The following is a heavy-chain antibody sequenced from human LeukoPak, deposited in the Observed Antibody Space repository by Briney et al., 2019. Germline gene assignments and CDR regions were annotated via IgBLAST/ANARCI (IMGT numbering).Heavy chain of an antibody. CDR1: AGSFISDTYY. Sequence: SETLSLPCTAAAGSFISDTYYWCWIRQPRGRGLECIGSIHYSESTYYTPSLKTRITMCVDTSKKQFSLKLRSVSAADTPVYICAIHAKDNYFDRWGEGTLVTVSS. J-gene: IGHJ5*02. V-gene: IGHV4-39*01. CDR2: IHYSEST. CDR3: AIHAKDNYFDR.